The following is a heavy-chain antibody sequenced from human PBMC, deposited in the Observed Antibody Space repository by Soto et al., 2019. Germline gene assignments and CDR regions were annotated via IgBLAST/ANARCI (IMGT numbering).Heavy chain of an antibody. D-gene: IGHD1-26*01. CDR1: GFIFTSYS. Sequence: EVQLVESGGGLVQPGGSLRLSCAASGFIFTSYSMNWVRQAPGKGLEWLSYIRIDSNHIGYADSVRGRFTISSDIAKNSLYLQMNSLRDEDTAVYYSARDLSYSFDYWGQGTLVTVSS. CDR3: ARDLSYSFDY. V-gene: IGHV3-48*02. CDR2: IRIDSNHI. J-gene: IGHJ4*02.